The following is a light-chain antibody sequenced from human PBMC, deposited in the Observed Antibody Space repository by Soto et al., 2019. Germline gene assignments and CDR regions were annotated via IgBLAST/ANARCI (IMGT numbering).Light chain of an antibody. J-gene: IGLJ1*01. Sequence: QSVLTQPPSVSGAPGQRVTISCTGSSSNIGAGYDVHWYQQLPGTAPKLLIYGNNNRPSGVPDRFAVSKSGTSASLAITGLQAEDEADYYCQSYDSNLSGYVFGTGTKSPS. CDR3: QSYDSNLSGYV. CDR2: GNN. V-gene: IGLV1-40*01. CDR1: SSNIGAGYD.